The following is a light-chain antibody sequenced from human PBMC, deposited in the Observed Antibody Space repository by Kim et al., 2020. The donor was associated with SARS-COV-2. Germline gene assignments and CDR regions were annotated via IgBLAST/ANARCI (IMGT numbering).Light chain of an antibody. CDR2: QDS. Sequence: SYELTQPPSVSVSPGQTASITCAGDNLGDKYACWYQQKPGQSPVLVIYQDSKRPSGIPERFSGSYSGNTATLTISGTQAMDEADYYCQAWDSSTALNWVFGGGTQLTVL. V-gene: IGLV3-1*01. J-gene: IGLJ3*02. CDR1: NLGDKY. CDR3: QAWDSSTALNWV.